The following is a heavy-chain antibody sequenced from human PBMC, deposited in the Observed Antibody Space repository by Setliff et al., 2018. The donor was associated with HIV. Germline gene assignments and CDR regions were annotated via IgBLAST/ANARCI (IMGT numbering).Heavy chain of an antibody. CDR2: VNPYSGNS. D-gene: IGHD2-15*01. Sequence: VASVKVSCKPSGYYFATYDINWVRQAAGQGLEWMGWVNPYSGNSGYAQRFHGRLTMTRDTSRGTAHMELRSLRSDDTAVYYCARGFASGSGSYYYDFWGQGTLVTVPQ. J-gene: IGHJ4*02. CDR3: ARGFASGSGSYYYDF. CDR1: GYYFATYD. V-gene: IGHV1-8*02.